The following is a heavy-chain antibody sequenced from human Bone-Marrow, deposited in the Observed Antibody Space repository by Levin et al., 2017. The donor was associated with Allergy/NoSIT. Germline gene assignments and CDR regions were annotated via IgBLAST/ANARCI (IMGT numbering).Heavy chain of an antibody. CDR3: ARLGDYWLDP. D-gene: IGHD2-21*02. J-gene: IGHJ5*02. CDR1: GGSISSDDYN. CDR2: VYNTGST. V-gene: IGHV4-30-4*01. Sequence: PSETLSLTCTVSGGSISSDDYNWSWIRQPPGKGLEWIGYVYNTGSTYSNPSLRSRVTISVDTSKNQFSLKLISVTAADTAVYYCARLGDYWLDPWGQGSLVTVSS.